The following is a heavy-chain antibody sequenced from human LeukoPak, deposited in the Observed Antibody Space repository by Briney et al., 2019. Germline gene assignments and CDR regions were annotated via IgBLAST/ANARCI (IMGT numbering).Heavy chain of an antibody. D-gene: IGHD3-10*01. V-gene: IGHV1-8*02. J-gene: IGHJ6*02. Sequence: ASVKVSCKASGYTFTSYAMNWVRQAPGQGLEWMGWINPNSGGTNYAQKFQGRVTMTRNTSISTAYMELSSLRSEDTAVYYCARGPRPFGDHYYYCYYGMDVWGQGTTVTVSS. CDR2: INPNSGGT. CDR1: GYTFTSYA. CDR3: ARGPRPFGDHYYYCYYGMDV.